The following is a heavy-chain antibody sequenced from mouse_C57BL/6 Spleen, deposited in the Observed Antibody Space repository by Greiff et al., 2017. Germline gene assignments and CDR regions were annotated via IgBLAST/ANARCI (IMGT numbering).Heavy chain of an antibody. V-gene: IGHV1-69*01. Sequence: QVQLKESGAELVMPGASVKLSCKASGYSFTSYWMHWVKQRPGQGLEWIGEIDPSDSYTIYNPKFQGKSTLTVDKSSSTAYMQLSSLTSEDSAIYYCARSSNYAMDYWGQGTSVTVSS. CDR3: ARSSNYAMDY. CDR2: IDPSDSYT. J-gene: IGHJ4*01. D-gene: IGHD6-1*01. CDR1: GYSFTSYW.